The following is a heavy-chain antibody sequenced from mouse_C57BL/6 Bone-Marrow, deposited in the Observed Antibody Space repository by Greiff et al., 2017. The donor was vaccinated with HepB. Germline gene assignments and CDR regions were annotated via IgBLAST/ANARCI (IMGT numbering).Heavy chain of an antibody. CDR1: GFTFSDAW. V-gene: IGHV6-6*01. D-gene: IGHD2-1*01. CDR2: IRNKANNHAT. Sequence: EVQLMESGGGLVQPGGSMKLSCAASGFTFSDAWMDWVRQSPEKGLEWVAEIRNKANNHATYYAESVKGRFTISRDDSKSSVYLQMNSLRAEDTGIYYCTSTMVREWFAYWGQGTLVTVSA. J-gene: IGHJ3*01. CDR3: TSTMVREWFAY.